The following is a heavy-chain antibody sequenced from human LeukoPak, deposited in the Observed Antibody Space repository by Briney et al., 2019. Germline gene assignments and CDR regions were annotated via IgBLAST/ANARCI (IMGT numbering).Heavy chain of an antibody. CDR1: GFAFSTHG. J-gene: IGHJ4*02. V-gene: IGHV3-30*18. CDR2: ISRDGDIE. D-gene: IGHD2-8*02. CDR3: VEGCAGGASCYFLDY. Sequence: PGGSLRLSCAASGFAFSTHGIHWVRQAPGTGLEWVAVISRDGDIEKYADSVKGRFTVSGDNSRNTLYLQMNSLRPEDTAVYYCVEGCAGGASCYFLDYWGEGTLVTVSA.